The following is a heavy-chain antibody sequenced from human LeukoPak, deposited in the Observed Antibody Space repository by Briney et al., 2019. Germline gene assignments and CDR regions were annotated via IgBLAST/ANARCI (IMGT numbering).Heavy chain of an antibody. V-gene: IGHV4-34*01. D-gene: IGHD6-13*01. CDR2: INHSGST. J-gene: IGHJ5*02. CDR1: GGSFSGYY. Sequence: SETLSLTCAVYGGSFSGYYWSWIRQPLGKGLEWIGEINHSGSTNYNPSLKSRVTISVDTSKNQFSLKLSSVTAADTAVYYCARVELVRSGIAAAEGWFDPWGQGTLVTVSS. CDR3: ARVELVRSGIAAAEGWFDP.